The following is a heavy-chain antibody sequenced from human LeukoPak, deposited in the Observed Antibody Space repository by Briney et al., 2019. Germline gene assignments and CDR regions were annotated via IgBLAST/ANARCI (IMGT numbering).Heavy chain of an antibody. J-gene: IGHJ4*02. CDR3: ARNFGGGDSSGPYY. V-gene: IGHV3-74*01. CDR2: TNRDGSST. CDR1: GFTVTNYW. D-gene: IGHD3-22*01. Sequence: GGSLRLSCAASGFTVTNYWMHWVRQAPGKGLVWVSRTNRDGSSTTYADSVKGRFTISRDNAKNSLYLQVNSLRAEDTALYYCARNFGGGDSSGPYYWGQGTLATVSS.